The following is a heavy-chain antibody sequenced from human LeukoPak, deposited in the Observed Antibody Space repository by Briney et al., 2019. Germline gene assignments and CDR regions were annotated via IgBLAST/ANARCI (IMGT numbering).Heavy chain of an antibody. V-gene: IGHV4-4*09. Sequence: PSEPLSLTCTVSGGSISSYYWSWIRQPPGKGLEWIGYIYTSGSTNYNPSLKSRVTISVDTSKNQFSLKLSSVTAADTAVYYCARQRDYGDYSFDYWGQGTLVTVSS. J-gene: IGHJ4*02. CDR1: GGSISSYY. CDR3: ARQRDYGDYSFDY. CDR2: IYTSGST. D-gene: IGHD4-17*01.